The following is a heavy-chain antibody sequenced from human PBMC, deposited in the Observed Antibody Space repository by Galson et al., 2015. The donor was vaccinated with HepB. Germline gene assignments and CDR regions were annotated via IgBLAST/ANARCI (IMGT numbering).Heavy chain of an antibody. Sequence: SVKVSCKASGYTFTSYYMHWVRQAPGQGLEWMGWISAYNGNTNYAQKLQGRVTMTTDTSTSTAYMELRSLRSDDTAVYYCAKDSGIAAAGFLGAFDIWGQGTMVTVSS. J-gene: IGHJ3*02. CDR2: ISAYNGNT. CDR3: AKDSGIAAAGFLGAFDI. V-gene: IGHV1-18*04. D-gene: IGHD6-13*01. CDR1: GYTFTSYY.